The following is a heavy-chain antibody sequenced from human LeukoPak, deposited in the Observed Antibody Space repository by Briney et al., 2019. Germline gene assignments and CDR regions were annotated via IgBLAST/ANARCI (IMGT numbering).Heavy chain of an antibody. CDR1: GFTFRNYA. Sequence: GGSLRLSCVASGFTFRNYAMTWVRQAPGKGLEWASCIEGDGSGTYYTDSARGRFIVSRDNSKNTLFLQMNRLRAEDAAVYYCAKDSVSQNGIFDPFDIWGQGTLVTVSS. CDR3: AKDSVSQNGIFDPFDI. CDR2: IEGDGSGT. D-gene: IGHD2-15*01. J-gene: IGHJ3*02. V-gene: IGHV3-23*03.